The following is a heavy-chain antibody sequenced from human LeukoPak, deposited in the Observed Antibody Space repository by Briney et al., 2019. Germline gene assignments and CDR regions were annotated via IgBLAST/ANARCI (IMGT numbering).Heavy chain of an antibody. D-gene: IGHD6-19*01. J-gene: IGHJ4*02. V-gene: IGHV4-59*01. CDR2: IYYSGST. Sequence: PSETLSLTCTVSGGSISSYYWSWIRQPPGKGLEWIGYIYYSGSTNYNPSLKSRVTISVDTSKNQFSLKLSSVTAADTAVYYCARGMYSSGLVDYSGQGTLVTVSS. CDR3: ARGMYSSGLVDY. CDR1: GGSISSYY.